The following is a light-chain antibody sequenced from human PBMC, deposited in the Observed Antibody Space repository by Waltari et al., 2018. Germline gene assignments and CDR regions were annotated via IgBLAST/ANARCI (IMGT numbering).Light chain of an antibody. V-gene: IGLV3-25*03. CDR1: ALPKQS. J-gene: IGLJ2*01. Sequence: SYELTQPPSVSVSPGQTARITCSGDALPKQSVYWYQQKSGQAPIRGMYKDRERPSGIPERFSGSSSGTTVTLTISGVQAEDEADYYCQSGDNSGTNRVLFGGGTKLTVL. CDR3: QSGDNSGTNRVL. CDR2: KDR.